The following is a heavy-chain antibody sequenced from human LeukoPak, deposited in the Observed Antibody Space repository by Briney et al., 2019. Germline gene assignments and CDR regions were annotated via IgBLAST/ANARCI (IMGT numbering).Heavy chain of an antibody. D-gene: IGHD5-12*01. J-gene: IGHJ6*02. CDR1: GGSISSYY. CDR3: AGDFGYSTAGDHYYGMDV. Sequence: SETLSLTCTVSGGSISSYYWSWIRQSPGKGLEWIGYITSSGYTNYNPSLRSRVTISLDTSKMQFSLRLSSVTAADTAVYFCAGDFGYSTAGDHYYGMDVWGQGTTVSVSS. CDR2: ITSSGYT. V-gene: IGHV4-59*01.